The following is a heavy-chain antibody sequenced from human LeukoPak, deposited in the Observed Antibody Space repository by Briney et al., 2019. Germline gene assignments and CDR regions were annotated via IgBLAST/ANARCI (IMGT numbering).Heavy chain of an antibody. V-gene: IGHV4-39*07. Sequence: KPSETLSLTCTVSGGSISSSSYYWGWIRQPPGKGLEWIGSIYYSGSTYYNPSLKSRVTISVDTSKNQFSLKLSSVTAADTAVFYCARIREIHPCGGDCYRYFDYWGQGTLVTVSS. CDR1: GGSISSSSYY. CDR3: ARIREIHPCGGDCYRYFDY. D-gene: IGHD2-21*02. CDR2: IYYSGST. J-gene: IGHJ4*02.